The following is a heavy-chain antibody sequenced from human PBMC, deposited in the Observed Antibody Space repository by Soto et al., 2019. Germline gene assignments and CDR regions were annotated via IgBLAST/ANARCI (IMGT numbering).Heavy chain of an antibody. Sequence: SQTLSLPCAISGESVSSNSAAWNWIRQSPSRGLEWLGRTYYRSKWYNDYAVSVKSRITINPNTSKNQFSLLLNSVTPEATAAYYGERGVRYGYSNGHWGQGTLVTVSS. CDR2: TYYRSKWYN. CDR1: GESVSSNSAA. V-gene: IGHV6-1*01. CDR3: ERGVRYGYSNGH. D-gene: IGHD4-4*01. J-gene: IGHJ4*01.